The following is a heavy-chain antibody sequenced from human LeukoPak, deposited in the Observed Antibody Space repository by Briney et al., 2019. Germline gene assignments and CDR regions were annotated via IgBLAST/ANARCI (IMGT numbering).Heavy chain of an antibody. Sequence: ASVKVSCKASGYTFTSYGISWVRQAPGQGLEWMGLINAYNGNTNYAQKLQGRVTMTTDTSTSTVYIELGSLRSDDTDVYYCERDLRLVATIGGYWGQGTLVTVSS. CDR2: INAYNGNT. D-gene: IGHD5-12*01. CDR3: ERDLRLVATIGGY. CDR1: GYTFTSYG. V-gene: IGHV1-18*01. J-gene: IGHJ4*02.